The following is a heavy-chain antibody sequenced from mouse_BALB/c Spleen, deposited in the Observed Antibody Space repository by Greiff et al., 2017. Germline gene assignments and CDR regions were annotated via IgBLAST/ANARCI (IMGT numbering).Heavy chain of an antibody. CDR3: ARDVRRFDY. Sequence: ELKLMESGGGLVQPGGSLKLSCAASGFTFSSYGMSWVRQTPDKRLELVATINSNGGSTYYPDSVKGRFTISRDNAKNTLYLQMSSLKSEDTAMYYCARDVRRFDYWGQGTTLTVSS. CDR2: INSNGGST. D-gene: IGHD2-14*01. V-gene: IGHV5-6-3*01. CDR1: GFTFSSYG. J-gene: IGHJ2*01.